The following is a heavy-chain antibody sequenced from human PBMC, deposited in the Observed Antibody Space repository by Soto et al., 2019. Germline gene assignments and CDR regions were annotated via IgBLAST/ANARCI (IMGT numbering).Heavy chain of an antibody. CDR1: GFTFSSYA. V-gene: IGHV3-23*01. Sequence: GGSLRLSCAASGFTFSSYAMSWVRQAPGKGLEWVSAISGSGGSTYYADSVKGRFTISRDNSKNTLYLQMNSLRAEDTAVYYCAEGIAVAGTKFGDAFDIWGQGTMVTVSS. D-gene: IGHD6-19*01. J-gene: IGHJ3*02. CDR2: ISGSGGST. CDR3: AEGIAVAGTKFGDAFDI.